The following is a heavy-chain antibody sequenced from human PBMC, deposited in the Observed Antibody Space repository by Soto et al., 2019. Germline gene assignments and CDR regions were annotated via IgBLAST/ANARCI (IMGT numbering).Heavy chain of an antibody. CDR2: INSDGSST. CDR3: ARDLTGLVFDY. V-gene: IGHV3-74*01. D-gene: IGHD3-16*01. CDR1: GFTFSSYW. J-gene: IGHJ4*02. Sequence: EVQLVESGGGLVQPGGSLRLSCAASGFTFSSYWMHWVRQAPGKGLEWVSHINSDGSSTNYADSVKGRFTISRDNAKNTMYLQMNSLRAEDTAVSYCARDLTGLVFDYWGQGTLVTVSS.